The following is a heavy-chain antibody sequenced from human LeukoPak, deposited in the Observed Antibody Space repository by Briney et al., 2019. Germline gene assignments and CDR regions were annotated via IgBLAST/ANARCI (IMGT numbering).Heavy chain of an antibody. Sequence: GGSLRLSCAASGFTFSSYAMSWVRQAPGKGLEWVSAISGSGGSTYYADSVKGRFTISRDNSKNTLYLQMNSLRAEDTAVYYCAKDSPYCGGDCYSYDYWGQGTLVTVSS. V-gene: IGHV3-23*01. CDR2: ISGSGGST. D-gene: IGHD2-21*02. CDR3: AKDSPYCGGDCYSYDY. CDR1: GFTFSSYA. J-gene: IGHJ4*02.